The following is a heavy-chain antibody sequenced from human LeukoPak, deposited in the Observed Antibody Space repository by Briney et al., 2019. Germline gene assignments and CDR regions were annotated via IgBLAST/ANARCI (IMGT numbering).Heavy chain of an antibody. CDR3: ASSLDYGDNEFDY. J-gene: IGHJ4*02. CDR2: IYTSGGT. V-gene: IGHV4-61*02. CDR1: GGSISSGSYY. D-gene: IGHD4-23*01. Sequence: SQTLSLTCTVSGGSISSGSYYWSWIRQPAGKGLEWIGRIYTSGGTNYNPSLESRVTISVDTSKNQFSLKLSSVTAADTAVYYCASSLDYGDNEFDYWGQGTLVTVSS.